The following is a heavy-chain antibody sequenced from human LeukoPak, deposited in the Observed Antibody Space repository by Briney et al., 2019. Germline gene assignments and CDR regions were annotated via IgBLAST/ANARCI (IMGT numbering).Heavy chain of an antibody. V-gene: IGHV3-23*01. Sequence: PGGSLRLSCAASGFTFSSYAMSWVRQAPGKGLEWVSAISGSGGSTYYADSVKGRFTISRDNSKNTLYLQMNSLRAEDTAVYYCAKADGQWLVVYYMDVWGKGTTVTVSS. CDR2: ISGSGGST. CDR1: GFTFSSYA. J-gene: IGHJ6*03. CDR3: AKADGQWLVVYYMDV. D-gene: IGHD6-19*01.